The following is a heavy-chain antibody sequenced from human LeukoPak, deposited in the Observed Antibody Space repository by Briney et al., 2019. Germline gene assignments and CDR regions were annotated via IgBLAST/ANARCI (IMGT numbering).Heavy chain of an antibody. Sequence: SETLSLTCTVSGGSISSGGYYWSWIRQHPGKGLEWIGYIYYSGSTYYNPSLKSRVTISVDTSKNQFSLKLSSVTAADTAVYYCAREMNYYDSSGFDYWGQGTLVTVSS. D-gene: IGHD3-22*01. V-gene: IGHV4-31*03. CDR3: AREMNYYDSSGFDY. CDR1: GGSISSGGYY. J-gene: IGHJ4*02. CDR2: IYYSGST.